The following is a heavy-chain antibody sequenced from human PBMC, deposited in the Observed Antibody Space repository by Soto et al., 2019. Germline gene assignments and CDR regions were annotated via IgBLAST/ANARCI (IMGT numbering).Heavy chain of an antibody. CDR2: ISSSGGGT. J-gene: IGHJ4*02. D-gene: IGHD3-10*01. CDR3: TKDDVGRFGELLIDY. CDR1: GFTFRSYA. Sequence: GGSLRLSCAASGFTFRSYAMSWVRQAQGKGLEWVSGISSSGGGTYYADFVKGRFTISRDNAKNTLYLQMNSLRAEDTAVYYCTKDDVGRFGELLIDYWGQGALVTVSS. V-gene: IGHV3-23*01.